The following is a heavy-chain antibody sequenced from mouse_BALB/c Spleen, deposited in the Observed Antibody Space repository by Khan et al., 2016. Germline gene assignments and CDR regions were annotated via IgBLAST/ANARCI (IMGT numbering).Heavy chain of an antibody. D-gene: IGHD4-1*01. V-gene: IGHV4-1*02. CDR2: INPDSSTI. CDR3: ARAGLGSSFAY. Sequence: EVKLLESGGGLVQPGGSLKLSCAASGFDFSRYWMSWVRQAPGKGLEWIGEINPDSSTINYTPSLKDKFIISRDNAKNTLYLQMSKVRPEDTALYYCARAGLGSSFAYWGQGTLVTVSA. J-gene: IGHJ3*01. CDR1: GFDFSRYW.